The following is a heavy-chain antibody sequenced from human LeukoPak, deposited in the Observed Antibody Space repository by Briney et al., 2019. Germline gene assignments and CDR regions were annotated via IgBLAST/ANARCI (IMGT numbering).Heavy chain of an antibody. D-gene: IGHD3-10*01. CDR1: GFTFGDYA. CDR3: ARDLNSYYCIDY. Sequence: PGGSLRLSCTASGFTFGDYAMDWFCQAPGKGLEWVGFIRAKPYGGTTEYAASVKGRFTISRDDSKSIAYLQMNSLKTEDTAMYYCARDLNSYYCIDYWGQGTLVTVSS. J-gene: IGHJ4*02. V-gene: IGHV3-49*03. CDR2: IRAKPYGGTT.